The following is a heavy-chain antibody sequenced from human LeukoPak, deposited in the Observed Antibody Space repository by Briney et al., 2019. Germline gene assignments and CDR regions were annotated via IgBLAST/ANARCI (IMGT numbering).Heavy chain of an antibody. D-gene: IGHD6-13*01. CDR2: IYYSGST. CDR1: GGSISSGGYY. CDR3: ARDAGEQLAFDY. V-gene: IGHV4-31*03. Sequence: PSQTLSLTCTVSGGSISSGGYYWSWIRQHPGKGLEWIGYIYYSGSTYYNPSLKSRVTISVDTSKNQFSLKLSSVTAADTAVYYCARDAGEQLAFDYWGQGTLVTVSS. J-gene: IGHJ4*02.